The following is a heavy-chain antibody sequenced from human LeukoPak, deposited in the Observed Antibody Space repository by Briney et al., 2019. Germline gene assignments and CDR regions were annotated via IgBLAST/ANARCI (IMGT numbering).Heavy chain of an antibody. D-gene: IGHD1-14*01. CDR2: IFYSGST. Sequence: SETLSLTCTVYGGSISTVVYYWNWIRQHPGKGLEWIGYIFYSGSTYYSPSLKSRINISLDTSKNLFSLKLSSVTAADTAVYYCAREVATGVGYYGMDVWGQGTTVTVSS. V-gene: IGHV4-31*03. CDR1: GGSISTVVYY. CDR3: AREVATGVGYYGMDV. J-gene: IGHJ6*02.